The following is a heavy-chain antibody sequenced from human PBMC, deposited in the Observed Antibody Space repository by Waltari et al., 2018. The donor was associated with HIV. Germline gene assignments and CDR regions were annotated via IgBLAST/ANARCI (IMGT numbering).Heavy chain of an antibody. J-gene: IGHJ6*02. V-gene: IGHV1-8*01. CDR1: GYTFTSSD. CDR3: GRARNYNHYNGMDV. Sequence: QVQLVQSGAEVKKPGASVKVSCKASGYTFTSSDINWVRQATGQGLEWMGWMNPNSGNTTYAQNFQGRVTMTRSTSISRAYMGRGSLRSEDTAVYYCGRARNYNHYNGMDVGGQGTTVTVSS. CDR2: MNPNSGNT.